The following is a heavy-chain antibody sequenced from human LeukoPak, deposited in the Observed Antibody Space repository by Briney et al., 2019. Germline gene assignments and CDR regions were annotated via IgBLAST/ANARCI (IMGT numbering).Heavy chain of an antibody. CDR1: DGSFSGYY. Sequence: SETLSLTCAVYDGSFSGYYWSWIRQPPGKGLEWIGEINHSGSTNYNPSLKSRVTISLDTSKSQFSLKVRYVTAADTAVYYCARVSSRRLPPTYSYDRRNYFDYWGQGTLVTVSS. V-gene: IGHV4-34*01. CDR3: ARVSSRRLPPTYSYDRRNYFDY. D-gene: IGHD3-22*01. J-gene: IGHJ4*02. CDR2: INHSGST.